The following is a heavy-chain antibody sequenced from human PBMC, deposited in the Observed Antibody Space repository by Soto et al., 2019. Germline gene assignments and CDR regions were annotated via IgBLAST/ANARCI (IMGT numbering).Heavy chain of an antibody. CDR3: AKSFRVVRGVTPGY. J-gene: IGHJ4*02. CDR2: ISGSGGST. CDR1: GFTFSSYA. V-gene: IGHV3-23*01. Sequence: GVSLRLSCAVSGFTFSSYAMSWVRQAPGKGLEWVSAISGSGGSTYYADSVKGRFTISRDNSKNTLYLQMNSLRAEDTAVYYCAKSFRVVRGVTPGYWGQGTLVTVSS. D-gene: IGHD3-10*01.